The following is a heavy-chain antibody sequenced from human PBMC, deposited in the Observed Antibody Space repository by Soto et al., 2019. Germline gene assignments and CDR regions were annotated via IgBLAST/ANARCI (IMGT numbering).Heavy chain of an antibody. V-gene: IGHV3-21*01. CDR3: AREAGDDFWSGYKRYYYMDV. J-gene: IGHJ6*03. CDR2: ISSSSSYI. D-gene: IGHD3-3*01. Sequence: GGSLRLSCAASGFTFSSYSMNWVRQAPGKGLEWVSSISSSSSYIYYADSVKGRFTISRDNAKNSLYLQMNSLRAEDTAVYYCAREAGDDFWSGYKRYYYMDVWGKGTTVTVSS. CDR1: GFTFSSYS.